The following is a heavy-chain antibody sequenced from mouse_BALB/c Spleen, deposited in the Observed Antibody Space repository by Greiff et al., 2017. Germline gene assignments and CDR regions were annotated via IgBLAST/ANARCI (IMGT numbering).Heavy chain of an antibody. CDR3: ARHPLYGNWFAY. CDR2: ISSGGGST. Sequence: EVKLMESGGGLVKPGGSLKLSCAASGFAFSSYDMSWVRQTPEKRLEWVAYISSGGGSTYYPDTVKGRFTISRDNAKNTLYLQMSSLKSEDTAMYYCARHPLYGNWFAYWGQGTLVTVSA. J-gene: IGHJ3*01. V-gene: IGHV5-12-1*01. CDR1: GFAFSSYD. D-gene: IGHD2-1*01.